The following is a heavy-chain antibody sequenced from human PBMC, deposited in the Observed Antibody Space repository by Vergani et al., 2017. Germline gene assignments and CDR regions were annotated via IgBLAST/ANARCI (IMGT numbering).Heavy chain of an antibody. CDR3: AREGLGYCSGSSCYLYWYFDL. J-gene: IGHJ2*01. Sequence: QVQMQESGPGLVKPLETLSLTCAVSGYAISSGYYWGGIRQPPGKGLGGIGSIYHSRSTYYNPYRKSRDTISVDTSKNQFSLKLSSVTAADTAVYYCAREGLGYCSGSSCYLYWYFDLWGRGTLVTVSS. D-gene: IGHD2-15*01. CDR2: IYHSRST. CDR1: GYAISSGYY. V-gene: IGHV4-38-2*01.